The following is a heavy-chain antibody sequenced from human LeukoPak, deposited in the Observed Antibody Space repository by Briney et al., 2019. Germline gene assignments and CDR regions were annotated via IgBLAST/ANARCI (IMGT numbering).Heavy chain of an antibody. V-gene: IGHV3-30*02. J-gene: IGHJ4*02. CDR2: IRYDGSNK. CDR3: AREGRGWQGGADY. D-gene: IGHD6-19*01. Sequence: GGSLRLSCAASGFTFSSYGMHWVRQAPGKGLEWVAFIRYDGSNKYYADSVKGRFTISRDNSKNTLYLQMNSLRAEDTAVYYCAREGRGWQGGADYWGQGTLVTVSS. CDR1: GFTFSSYG.